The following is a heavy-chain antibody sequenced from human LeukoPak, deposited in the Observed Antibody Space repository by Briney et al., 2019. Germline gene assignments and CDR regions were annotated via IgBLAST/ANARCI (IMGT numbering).Heavy chain of an antibody. CDR1: GFIFSNFG. Sequence: GGSLRLSCAASGFIFSNFGMHWVRQAPGKGLEWVSFIRYDGSNKYYGDSVKGRFTISRDNSKNTLYLQMNSLRADDTAVYYCAKDLRSRNDYWGQGTPVTVSS. V-gene: IGHV3-30*02. J-gene: IGHJ4*02. CDR3: AKDLRSRNDY. CDR2: IRYDGSNK.